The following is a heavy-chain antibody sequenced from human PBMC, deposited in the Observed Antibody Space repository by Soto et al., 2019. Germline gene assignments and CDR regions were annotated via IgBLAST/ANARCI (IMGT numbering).Heavy chain of an antibody. Sequence: QVQLQESGQGLVKPSQTLSLPCTVSGGSISNGGYYWNWLRQHPGKGLEWIGYTHYSGSTYYNPSLKRRVTISVHTSKYQLSLHLSSVTAADTAVYYCARDDSTPPRDRYLHHWGKGTLVTVSS. V-gene: IGHV4-31*03. CDR2: THYSGST. J-gene: IGHJ1*01. D-gene: IGHD2-21*02. CDR1: GGSISNGGYY. CDR3: ARDDSTPPRDRYLHH.